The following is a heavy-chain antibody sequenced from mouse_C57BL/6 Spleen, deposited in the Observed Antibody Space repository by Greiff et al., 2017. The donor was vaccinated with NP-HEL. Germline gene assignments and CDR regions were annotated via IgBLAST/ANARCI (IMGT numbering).Heavy chain of an antibody. D-gene: IGHD2-3*01. J-gene: IGHJ4*01. CDR2: INPNNGGT. CDR1: GYTFTDYN. CDR3: ALMVTTWAMDY. Sequence: EVQLQQSGPELVKPGASVKIPCKASGYTFTDYNMDWVKQSHGKSLEWIGDINPNNGGTIYNQKFKGKATLTVAKSSSTAYMELRSLTSEDTAVYYCALMVTTWAMDYWGQGTSVTVSS. V-gene: IGHV1-18*01.